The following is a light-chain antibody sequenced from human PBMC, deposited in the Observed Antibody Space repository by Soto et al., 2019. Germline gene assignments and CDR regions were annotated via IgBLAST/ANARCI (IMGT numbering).Light chain of an antibody. CDR1: QSVNTD. CDR3: QQYNNWRPIT. Sequence: DIVMTQSPATLSMSLGERATLSCRASQSVNTDLAWYQQKPGQAPRLLIYGASTRATGVPARFSGTGSGTEFTLTISGLQSEDFAVYYCQQYNNWRPITFGQGTRLEIK. J-gene: IGKJ5*01. CDR2: GAS. V-gene: IGKV3-15*01.